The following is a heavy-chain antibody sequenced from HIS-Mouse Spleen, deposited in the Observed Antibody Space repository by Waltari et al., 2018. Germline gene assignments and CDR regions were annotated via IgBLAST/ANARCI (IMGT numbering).Heavy chain of an antibody. V-gene: IGHV1-2*02. J-gene: IGHJ4*02. CDR3: ARALPSSPTMVTFDY. D-gene: IGHD5-18*01. CDR2: INPNSGGT. CDR1: GYTVTAYY. Sequence: QVQLVQSGAEVKKPGASVKVSCKASGYTVTAYYMHWVRQAPGQGLEWMGWINPNSGGTNYAQKFQGRVTMTRDTSISTAYMELSRLRSDDTAVYYCARALPSSPTMVTFDYWGQGTLVTVSS.